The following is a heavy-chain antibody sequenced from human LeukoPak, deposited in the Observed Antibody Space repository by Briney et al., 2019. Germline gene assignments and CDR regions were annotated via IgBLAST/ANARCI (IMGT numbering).Heavy chain of an antibody. D-gene: IGHD4-23*01. J-gene: IGHJ3*02. CDR1: GFTFSSYG. CDR2: IKSKIDGGTT. CDR3: TTRYGGTLDAFDI. V-gene: IGHV3-15*01. Sequence: GGSLRLSCAASGFTFSSYGMHWVRQAPGKGLEWVGRIKSKIDGGTTNYAAPVKGRFTISRDDSKNTLYPQMNSLKTEDTAVYYCTTRYGGTLDAFDIWGQGTMVTVSS.